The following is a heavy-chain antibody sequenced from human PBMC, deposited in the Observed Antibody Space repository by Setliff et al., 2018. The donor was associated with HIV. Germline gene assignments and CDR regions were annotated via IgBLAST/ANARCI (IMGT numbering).Heavy chain of an antibody. CDR2: IYTSGST. D-gene: IGHD3-22*01. J-gene: IGHJ6*02. V-gene: IGHV4-4*07. CDR3: ARSRKSSGYYGVTGYGMDV. CDR1: GGSISSYY. Sequence: SETLSLTCTVSGGSISSYYWSWIRQPPGKGLEWIGRIYTSGSTNYNPSLKSGVTISVATSKNQFSLKLNSVTTADTAVYYCARSRKSSGYYGVTGYGMDVWGQGTTVTVSS.